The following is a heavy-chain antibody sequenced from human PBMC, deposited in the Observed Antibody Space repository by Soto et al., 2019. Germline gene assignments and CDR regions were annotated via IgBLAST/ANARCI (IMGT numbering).Heavy chain of an antibody. D-gene: IGHD6-13*01. Sequence: GASVKVSCKASGYTFTSYAIHWVRQAPGQRLEWMGWINAGNGNTKYSQKFQGRVTITRDTSASTAYMELSSLRSEDTAVYYCARGGRGSSWSYYYYGMDVWGQGTTVTVSS. CDR3: ARGGRGSSWSYYYYGMDV. V-gene: IGHV1-3*01. CDR2: INAGNGNT. J-gene: IGHJ6*02. CDR1: GYTFTSYA.